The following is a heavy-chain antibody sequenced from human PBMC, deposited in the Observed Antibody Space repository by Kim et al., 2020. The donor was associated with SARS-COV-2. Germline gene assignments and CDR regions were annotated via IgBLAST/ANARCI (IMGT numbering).Heavy chain of an antibody. CDR2: IIPIFGTA. CDR1: GGTFSSYA. D-gene: IGHD6-19*01. Sequence: SVKVSCKASGGTFSSYAISWVRQAPGQGLEWMGGIIPIFGTANYAQKFQGRVTITADESTSTAYMELSSLRSEDTAVYYCARVKSSGWYPFDYWGQGTLVTVTS. J-gene: IGHJ4*02. V-gene: IGHV1-69*13. CDR3: ARVKSSGWYPFDY.